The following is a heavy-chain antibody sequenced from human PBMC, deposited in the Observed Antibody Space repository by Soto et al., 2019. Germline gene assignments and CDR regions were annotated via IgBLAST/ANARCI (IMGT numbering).Heavy chain of an antibody. V-gene: IGHV4-34*01. CDR2: INHSGST. CDR1: GWSFSGYY. D-gene: IGHD5-12*01. Sequence: XETLSLTCAVYGWSFSGYYWSWIRQPPGKGLEWIGEINHSGSTNYNPSLKSRVTISVDTSKNQFSLKLSSVTAADTAVYYCARDRFEWLRLGVAFDIWGQGAMVTVSS. CDR3: ARDRFEWLRLGVAFDI. J-gene: IGHJ3*02.